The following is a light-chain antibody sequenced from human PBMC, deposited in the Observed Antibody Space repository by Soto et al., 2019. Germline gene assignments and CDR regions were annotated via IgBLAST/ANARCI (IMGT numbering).Light chain of an antibody. CDR3: LQDYNYPLT. J-gene: IGKJ4*01. CDR2: AAS. Sequence: AIQMTQSPSSLSASVGDRVTITCRASQGIRNDLGWYQQKPGKAPKLLIYAASSLHSGVPSRFSGSGSGTDFTLTISSLPPEDFATYCWLQDYNYPLTFGGGTKVEIK. V-gene: IGKV1-6*01. CDR1: QGIRND.